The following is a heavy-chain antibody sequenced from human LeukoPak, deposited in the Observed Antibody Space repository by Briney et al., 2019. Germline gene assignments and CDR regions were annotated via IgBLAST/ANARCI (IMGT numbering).Heavy chain of an antibody. CDR1: GFTFSSYS. V-gene: IGHV3-21*01. D-gene: IGHD6-19*01. Sequence: PGGSLRLSCAASGFTFSSYSMNWVRQAPGKGLEWVSSISSSSYIYYADSVKGRFTISRDNAKNSLYLQMNSLRAEDTAVYYCARAGIAVAGFDYWGQGTLVTVSS. CDR3: ARAGIAVAGFDY. J-gene: IGHJ4*02. CDR2: ISSSSYI.